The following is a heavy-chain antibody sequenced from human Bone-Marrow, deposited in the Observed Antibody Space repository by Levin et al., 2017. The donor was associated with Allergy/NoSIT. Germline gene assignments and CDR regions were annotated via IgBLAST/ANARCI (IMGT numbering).Heavy chain of an antibody. J-gene: IGHJ4*02. CDR2: ILSSGDTT. CDR3: AKNNNWETDY. D-gene: IGHD1-26*01. Sequence: GGSLRLSCVASGFTFSNHAMTWVRQFPGKGLEWVSGILSSGDTTYYRDSVKGRFTISRDSSKNTLYLQMDSLRADDAALYYCAKNNNWETDYWGQGTLVTVSS. CDR1: GFTFSNHA. V-gene: IGHV3-23*01.